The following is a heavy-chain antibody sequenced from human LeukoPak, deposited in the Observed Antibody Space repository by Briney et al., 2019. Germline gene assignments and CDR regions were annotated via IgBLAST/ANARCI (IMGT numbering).Heavy chain of an antibody. CDR1: GYSFTSYW. V-gene: IGHV5-51*01. CDR3: ARAPDDAFDI. Sequence: GESLKISCKGSGYSFTSYWIGWVRQMPGKGLEWMWIIYPGDSDTRYRPSFQGQVTISADKSISTAYLQWSRLKASDTAMYYCARAPDDAFDIWGQGTMVTVSS. CDR2: IYPGDSDT. J-gene: IGHJ3*02.